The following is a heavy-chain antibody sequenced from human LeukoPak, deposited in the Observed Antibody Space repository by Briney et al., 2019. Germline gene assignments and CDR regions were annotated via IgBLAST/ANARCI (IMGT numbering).Heavy chain of an antibody. J-gene: IGHJ5*02. D-gene: IGHD3-3*01. CDR2: IKEDGSAQ. CDR3: TKRWSVNWFDP. Sequence: GGSLRLSCAASGFTFSDYWMSWVRQAPGKGLEWVANIKEDGSAQYYVDAVKGRFTVSRDNARKSVYLQMNSLRADDTAVYYCTKRWSVNWFDPWGQGTLVTVSS. CDR1: GFTFSDYW. V-gene: IGHV3-7*01.